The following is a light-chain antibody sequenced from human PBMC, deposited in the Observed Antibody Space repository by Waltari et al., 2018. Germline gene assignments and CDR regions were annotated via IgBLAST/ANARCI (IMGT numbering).Light chain of an antibody. CDR3: QQTFRTQTT. V-gene: IGKV1-39*01. CDR2: AAS. CDR1: QTISSY. J-gene: IGKJ5*01. Sequence: DIQMTQSPSSLSASVGDRVTITCRASQTISSYLNWYQQKPGKAPKFLIYAASSLRSGVPSRFSGSRSGTEFTLTISSLQPEDFATYYCQQTFRTQTTFGQGTRLELK.